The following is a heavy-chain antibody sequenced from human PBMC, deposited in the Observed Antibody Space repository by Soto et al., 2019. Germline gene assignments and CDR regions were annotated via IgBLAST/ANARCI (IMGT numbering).Heavy chain of an antibody. J-gene: IGHJ6*02. V-gene: IGHV4-31*03. CDR1: GGSISSGGYY. Sequence: SETLSLTCTVSGGSISSGGYYWSWIRQLPGRGLEWIGYISYSGSTYYNPSLKSRVTISVDTSKNQFSLKLSSVTAADAAVYYCARDSGFYGMDVWGQGTTVTVSS. D-gene: IGHD5-12*01. CDR3: ARDSGFYGMDV. CDR2: ISYSGST.